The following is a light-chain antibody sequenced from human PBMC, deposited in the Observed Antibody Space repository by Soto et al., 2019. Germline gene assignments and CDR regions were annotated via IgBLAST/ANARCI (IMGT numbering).Light chain of an antibody. CDR2: DTS. J-gene: IGKJ5*01. CDR3: QQYGASPIT. Sequence: EIVLTQSPATLSLSPGERATLSCGASEGVSSSYVAWYQQKPGLAPRLLLLDTSSRATGIPDRFSGTKSGTDFTLTIRRVEPEDAAVYYCQQYGASPITFXQGTRLEIK. V-gene: IGKV3D-20*01. CDR1: EGVSSSY.